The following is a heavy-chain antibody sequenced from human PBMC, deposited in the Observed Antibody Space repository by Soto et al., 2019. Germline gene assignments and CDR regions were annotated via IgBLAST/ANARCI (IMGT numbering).Heavy chain of an antibody. D-gene: IGHD2-15*01. CDR2: ISWNSGSI. CDR3: AKGGRIANWFDP. V-gene: IGHV3-9*01. Sequence: EVQLVESGGGLVQPGRSLRLSCAASGFTFDDYAMHWVRQAPGEGLEWVSGISWNSGSIGYADSVKGRFTISRDNAKNSLYLQMNSLRAEDTALYYCAKGGRIANWFDPWGQGTLVTVSS. J-gene: IGHJ5*02. CDR1: GFTFDDYA.